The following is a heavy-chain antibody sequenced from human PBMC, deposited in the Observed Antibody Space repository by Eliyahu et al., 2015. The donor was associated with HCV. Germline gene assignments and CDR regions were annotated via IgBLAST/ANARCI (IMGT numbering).Heavy chain of an antibody. Sequence: QVQLVESGGGVVQPGRSLRLSCAASXFXFSSYAMHWVRQAPGKGLEWVAVISYDGSNKYYADSVKGRFTISRDNSKNTLYLQMNSLRAEDTAVYYCASSLDYYYYYGMDVWGQGTTVTVSS. V-gene: IGHV3-30-3*01. J-gene: IGHJ6*02. CDR2: ISYDGSNK. CDR3: ASSLDYYYYYGMDV. CDR1: XFXFSSYA.